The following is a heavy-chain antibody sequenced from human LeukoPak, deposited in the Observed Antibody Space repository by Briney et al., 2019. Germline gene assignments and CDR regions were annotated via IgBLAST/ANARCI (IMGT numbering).Heavy chain of an antibody. D-gene: IGHD1-7*01. CDR2: ISYDGSNK. J-gene: IGHJ4*02. CDR1: GFAFSTYG. V-gene: IGHV3-30*18. Sequence: PGGSLRLSCAPSGFAFSTYGMHWVRQAPGKGLEWLAVISYDGSNKNYADSVKGRFTISRDNSKNTLYLQMNSLRAEDTAMYYYAKDLAWNFCVDYWGQGTLVTVSS. CDR3: AKDLAWNFCVDY.